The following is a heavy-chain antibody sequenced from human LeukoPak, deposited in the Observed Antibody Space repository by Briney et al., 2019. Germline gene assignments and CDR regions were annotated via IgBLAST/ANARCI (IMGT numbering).Heavy chain of an antibody. D-gene: IGHD1-14*01. CDR2: INYSGST. V-gene: IGHV4-59*08. CDR3: AGQGARDYNIYWFDP. CDR1: GGSISNYY. J-gene: IGHJ5*02. Sequence: SETLPLTCTVPGGSISNYYWSWIRQPPGKGLEWIGHINYSGSTNYNPSLKSRVTISVDTSKNQFSLRLNSVTAADTAVYYCAGQGARDYNIYWFDPWGQGTLVTVSS.